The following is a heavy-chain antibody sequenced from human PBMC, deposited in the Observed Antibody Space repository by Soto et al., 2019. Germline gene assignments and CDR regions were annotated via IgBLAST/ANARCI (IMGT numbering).Heavy chain of an antibody. CDR3: ARDRQGGQQLVYDY. CDR1: NFA. V-gene: IGHV1-69*06. CDR2: IIPIFGTA. D-gene: IGHD6-13*01. Sequence: NFAIVSVRQTNGQGLEWMGGIIPIFGTANYAQKFQGRVTITADKSTSTAYMELSSLRSEDTAVYYCARDRQGGQQLVYDYWGQGTLVTVSS. J-gene: IGHJ4*02.